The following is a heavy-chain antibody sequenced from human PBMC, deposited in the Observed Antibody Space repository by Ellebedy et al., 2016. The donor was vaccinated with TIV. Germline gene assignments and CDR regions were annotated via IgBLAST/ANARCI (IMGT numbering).Heavy chain of an antibody. CDR3: AREATVSTNDAFDI. V-gene: IGHV1-2*04. CDR2: INPKSGGT. Sequence: ASVKVSCXASGYTFTKYSMHWVRQAPGQGLEWMGWINPKSGGTKYAQKFQGWVTITRDTSINTAYMDLRRLTSEDTAIYYCAREATVSTNDAFDIWGQGTMVIVSS. CDR1: GYTFTKYS. J-gene: IGHJ3*02. D-gene: IGHD4-17*01.